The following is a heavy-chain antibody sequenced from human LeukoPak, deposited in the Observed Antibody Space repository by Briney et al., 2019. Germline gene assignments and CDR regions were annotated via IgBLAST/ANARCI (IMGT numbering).Heavy chain of an antibody. CDR2: ISTNGDST. Sequence: GGSLRLSCAASEFTFNNYALHWVRQAPGKGLEYVSAISTNGDSTYYANSVKGRFTISRDNSKNTLYLQMGSLRAEDMAVYYCARYCNGVNCYSGYDYWGQGTLVTVSS. CDR3: ARYCNGVNCYSGYDY. V-gene: IGHV3-64*01. CDR1: EFTFNNYA. J-gene: IGHJ4*02. D-gene: IGHD2-15*01.